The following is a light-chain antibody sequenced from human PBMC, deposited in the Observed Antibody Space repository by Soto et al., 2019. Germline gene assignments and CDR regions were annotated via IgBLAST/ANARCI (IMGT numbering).Light chain of an antibody. V-gene: IGKV3-20*01. Sequence: EVVLTQSPGTLSLSPGGRATLSCRASESVSSSFLTWYQQKPGLAPRLLIYGASSRATGIPDRFGGSGSGTDFTLTISRLEPDDFAVYYCQQYSSFPRTFGQGTKVDIK. CDR2: GAS. J-gene: IGKJ1*01. CDR1: ESVSSSF. CDR3: QQYSSFPRT.